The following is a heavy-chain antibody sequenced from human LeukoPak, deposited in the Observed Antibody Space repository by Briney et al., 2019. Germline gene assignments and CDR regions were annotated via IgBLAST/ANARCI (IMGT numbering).Heavy chain of an antibody. CDR3: ARDREGYSGYDLGLFDY. CDR1: GYTFTSDY. J-gene: IGHJ4*02. D-gene: IGHD5-12*01. CDR2: ISPSGGST. Sequence: ASVKVSCKASGYTFTSDYMHRVRQAPGQGLEWMGIISPSGGSTKYAQKFQGRVTMTRDTSTSTVYMELSSLRSEDTAVYYCARDREGYSGYDLGLFDYWGQGTLVTVSS. V-gene: IGHV1-46*01.